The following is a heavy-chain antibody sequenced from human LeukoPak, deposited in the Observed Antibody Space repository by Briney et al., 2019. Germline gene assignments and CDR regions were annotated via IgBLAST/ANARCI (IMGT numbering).Heavy chain of an antibody. V-gene: IGHV3-23*01. J-gene: IGHJ4*02. CDR3: AKGDYYDSSGYLYYFDC. CDR2: ISGSGGST. CDR1: GFTFSSYA. Sequence: GGSLRLSCAASGFTFSSYAMSWVRQASGKGLEWVSAISGSGGSTYYADSVKGRFTISRDNSKNTLYLQMNSLRAEDTAVYYCAKGDYYDSSGYLYYFDCWGQGTLVTVSS. D-gene: IGHD3-22*01.